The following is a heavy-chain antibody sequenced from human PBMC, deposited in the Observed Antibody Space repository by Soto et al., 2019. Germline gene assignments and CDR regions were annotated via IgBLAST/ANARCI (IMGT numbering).Heavy chain of an antibody. D-gene: IGHD6-13*01. J-gene: IGHJ4*02. V-gene: IGHV3-74*01. CDR1: GFTFSSYW. CDR2: INSAGSST. Sequence: EVQLVESGGGLVQPGGSLRLSCAAAGFTFSSYWMHWVSQVPGKGLVWVSRINSAGSSTSYADSVKGRFTISRDNAKNTLYLQMNSLRAEDTAVYYCAREAAAVFDYWGQGTLVTVSS. CDR3: AREAAAVFDY.